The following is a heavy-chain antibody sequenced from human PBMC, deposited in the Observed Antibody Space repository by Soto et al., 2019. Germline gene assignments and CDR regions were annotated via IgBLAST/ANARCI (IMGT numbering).Heavy chain of an antibody. CDR2: ISWNSGSI. CDR3: AKEFGWYGMDV. J-gene: IGHJ6*02. D-gene: IGHD3-10*01. V-gene: IGHV3-9*01. Sequence: GGSLRLSCAASGFTFDDYAMHWVRQAPGKGLEWVSGISWNSGSIGYADSVKGRFAISRDNAKNSLYLQMNSLRAEDTALYYCAKEFGWYGMDVWGQRTTVNVSS. CDR1: GFTFDDYA.